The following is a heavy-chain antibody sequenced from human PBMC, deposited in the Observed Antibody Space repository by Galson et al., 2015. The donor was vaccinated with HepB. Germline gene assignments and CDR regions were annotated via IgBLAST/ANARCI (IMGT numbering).Heavy chain of an antibody. CDR3: AKEGRNGYFGVYGGFDV. D-gene: IGHD3-22*01. V-gene: IGHV3-23*01. CDR1: GSTFRSYA. Sequence: SLRLSCAASGSTFRSYAMTWVRQAPGRGLDWVSSISGSGGNTYYTASVKGRFTISRDNSKNTLFLQMKSLRVEDTAVYFCAKEGRNGYFGVYGGFDVWGHGILVTVSS. J-gene: IGHJ3*01. CDR2: ISGSGGNT.